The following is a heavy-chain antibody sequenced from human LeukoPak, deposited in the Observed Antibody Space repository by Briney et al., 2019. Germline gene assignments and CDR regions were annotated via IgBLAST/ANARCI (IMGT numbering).Heavy chain of an antibody. J-gene: IGHJ2*01. Sequence: SETLSLTCTVSGGFISSYYWSWIRQPPGKGLEWIGYIYYSGSTNYNPSLKSRVTISVDTSKNQFSLKLSSVTAADTAVYYCARDGSYDSSGYFNWYFDLWGRGTLVTVSS. D-gene: IGHD3-22*01. CDR2: IYYSGST. V-gene: IGHV4-59*01. CDR3: ARDGSYDSSGYFNWYFDL. CDR1: GGFISSYY.